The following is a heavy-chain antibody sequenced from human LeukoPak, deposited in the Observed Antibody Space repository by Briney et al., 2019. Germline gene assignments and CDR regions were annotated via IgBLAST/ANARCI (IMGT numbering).Heavy chain of an antibody. CDR1: GYTFTSYD. CDR2: MNPNSGNT. J-gene: IGHJ5*02. CDR3: ARAPRITMVRGVIYWFDP. Sequence: ASVKVSCKASGYTFTSYDINWVRQATGQGLEWLGWMNPNSGNTGYAQKFQGRVTITRNTSISTAYMELSSLRSEDTAVYYCARAPRITMVRGVIYWFDPWGQGTLVTVSS. D-gene: IGHD3-10*01. V-gene: IGHV1-8*03.